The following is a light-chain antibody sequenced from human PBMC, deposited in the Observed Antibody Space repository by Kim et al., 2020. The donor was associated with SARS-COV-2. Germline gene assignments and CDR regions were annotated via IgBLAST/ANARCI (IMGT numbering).Light chain of an antibody. V-gene: IGKV3-15*01. CDR1: PSVSSI. CDR3: QRYNNWPYT. Sequence: SVSPGDIAPLSCRASPSVSSILAWYQQKPGQAPRLLIYGASTRTTGIPARFGGSGSGTEFALTISSLQSEDFAVYYCQRYNNWPYTFGQGTKLEI. J-gene: IGKJ2*01. CDR2: GAS.